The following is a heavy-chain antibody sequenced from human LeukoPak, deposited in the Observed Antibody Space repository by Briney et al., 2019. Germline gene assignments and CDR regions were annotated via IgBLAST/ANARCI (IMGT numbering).Heavy chain of an antibody. CDR2: IYYSGST. CDR1: GGSISSSSYY. J-gene: IGHJ5*02. D-gene: IGHD3-3*01. CDR3: ARGTEDVLRFLEWLTARFDP. Sequence: SETLSLTCTVSGGSISSSSYYWGWIRQPPGKGLEWIGSIYYSGSTYYNPSLKSRVTISVDTSKNQFSLKLSSVTAADTAVYYCARGTEDVLRFLEWLTARFDPWGQGTLVTVSS. V-gene: IGHV4-39*07.